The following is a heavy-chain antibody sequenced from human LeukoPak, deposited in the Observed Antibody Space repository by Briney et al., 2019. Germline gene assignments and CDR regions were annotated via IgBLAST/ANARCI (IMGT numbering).Heavy chain of an antibody. CDR2: INTNTGNP. J-gene: IGHJ6*02. CDR3: ARTLTGWYYDSSGYPGRMDV. Sequence: ASVKVSCKASGYTFTSYAMNWVRQAPGQGLEWMGWINTNTGNPTYAQGFTGRFVFSLDTSVSTAYLQISSLKAEDTAVYYCARTLTGWYYDSSGYPGRMDVWGQGTTVTVSS. CDR1: GYTFTSYA. V-gene: IGHV7-4-1*02. D-gene: IGHD3-22*01.